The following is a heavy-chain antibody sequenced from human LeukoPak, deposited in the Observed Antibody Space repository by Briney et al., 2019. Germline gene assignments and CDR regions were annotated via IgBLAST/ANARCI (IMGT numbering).Heavy chain of an antibody. CDR1: GFTFSSYE. CDR2: ISSSGSTI. D-gene: IGHD1-26*01. CDR3: AGSGMYYYYYYYMDV. J-gene: IGHJ6*03. V-gene: IGHV3-48*03. Sequence: GGSLRLSCAASGFTFSSYEMNWVRQAPGKGLEWVSYISSSGSTIYYADSVKGRFTISRDNAKNSLYLQMNSLRAEDTAVYYCAGSGMYYYYYYYMDVWAKGPRSPSP.